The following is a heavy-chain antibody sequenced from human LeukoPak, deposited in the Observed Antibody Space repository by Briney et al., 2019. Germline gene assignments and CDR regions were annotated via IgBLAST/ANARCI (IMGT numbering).Heavy chain of an antibody. Sequence: GGSLRLSCAASGFTFSDFPMIWVRQAPGKGLEWVSSIFSSSDEIHYADSVKGRFTISRDNSRSTLSLQMDSLRAEDTATYYCATYRQIQVPFEFWGQGTLVTVSS. D-gene: IGHD5-18*01. CDR2: IFSSSDEI. V-gene: IGHV3-23*01. CDR3: ATYRQIQVPFEF. CDR1: GFTFSDFP. J-gene: IGHJ4*02.